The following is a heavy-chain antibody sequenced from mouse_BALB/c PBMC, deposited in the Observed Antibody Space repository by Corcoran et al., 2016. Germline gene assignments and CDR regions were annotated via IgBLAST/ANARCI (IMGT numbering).Heavy chain of an antibody. CDR2: INTYTGES. CDR3: AREHYAMDY. CDR1: GYTFTNYG. J-gene: IGHJ4*01. Sequence: QIQLVQSGPELKKPGETVKISCKASGYTFTNYGMNWVKQAPGKGLKWMGWINTYTGESTYADDFKGRFAFSLENSASTAYLQINNLKNEDTATYFCAREHYAMDYWGQGTSVTVSS. V-gene: IGHV9-3-1*01.